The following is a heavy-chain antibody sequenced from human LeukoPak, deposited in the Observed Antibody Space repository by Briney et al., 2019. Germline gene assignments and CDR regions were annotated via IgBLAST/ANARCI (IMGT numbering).Heavy chain of an antibody. CDR2: ISYDGSNK. CDR1: GFTFSSYA. Sequence: GGSLRLSCAASGFTFSSYAMHWVRQAPGKGLEWVAVISYDGSNKYYADSVKGRFTISRDNSKNTLYLQMNSLRAEDTAVYYCARSFRIAVAGGGFDYWGQGTLVTVSS. CDR3: ARSFRIAVAGGGFDY. J-gene: IGHJ4*02. V-gene: IGHV3-30*04. D-gene: IGHD6-19*01.